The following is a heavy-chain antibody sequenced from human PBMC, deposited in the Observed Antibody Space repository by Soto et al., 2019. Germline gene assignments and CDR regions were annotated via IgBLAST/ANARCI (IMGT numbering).Heavy chain of an antibody. V-gene: IGHV4-59*06. CDR3: ARDLRLDS. D-gene: IGHD2-21*02. Sequence: SETLSLTCSISGGSISGYHWNWIRQTPGKGLEWIAYIYQSGTPYYNPSLKSRATISIYRSKNQFSLMLDSVTAADTAVYYCARDLRLDSWGPGTLVTVSS. CDR1: GGSISGYH. J-gene: IGHJ4*02. CDR2: IYQSGTP.